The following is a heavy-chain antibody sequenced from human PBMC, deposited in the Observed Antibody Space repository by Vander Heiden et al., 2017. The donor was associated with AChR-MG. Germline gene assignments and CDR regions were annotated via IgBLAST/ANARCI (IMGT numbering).Heavy chain of an antibody. CDR2: IYYSGST. D-gene: IGHD6-13*01. J-gene: IGHJ4*02. CDR3: ARDPDSSSWYDY. Sequence: QVQLQESGPGLVKPSETLSLTCTVSGGSISSYYWSWIRQPPGKGLEWIGYIYYSGSTNYNPSLKSRVTISVDTSKNQFSLKLRSVTAADTAVYYCARDPDSSSWYDYWGQGTLVTVSS. V-gene: IGHV4-59*01. CDR1: GGSISSYY.